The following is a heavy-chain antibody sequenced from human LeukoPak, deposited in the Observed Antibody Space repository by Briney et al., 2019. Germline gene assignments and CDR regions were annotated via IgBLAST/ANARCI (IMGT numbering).Heavy chain of an antibody. CDR2: IYYSGST. CDR3: ARDNYATLTLASWFDP. D-gene: IGHD3-9*01. J-gene: IGHJ5*02. Sequence: PSETLSLTCTVSGGSISSYYWSWIRQPPGKGLEWIGYIYYSGSTNYNPSLKSRVTISVDTSKNQFSLKLSSVTAADTAVYYCARDNYATLTLASWFDPWGQGTLVTVSS. CDR1: GGSISSYY. V-gene: IGHV4-59*01.